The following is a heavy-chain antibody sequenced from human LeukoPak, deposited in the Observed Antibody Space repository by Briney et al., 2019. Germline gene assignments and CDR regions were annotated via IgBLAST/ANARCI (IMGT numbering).Heavy chain of an antibody. CDR1: GGTFSSYA. Sequence: GSSVKVSCKASGGTFSSYAISWVRQAPGQGLEWMGRIIPILGIANYAQKFQGRVTITADKSTSTAYMELSSLRSEDTAVYYCAGENTRGHCSSTSCYPPHYWGQGTLVTVSS. CDR3: AGENTRGHCSSTSCYPPHY. V-gene: IGHV1-69*04. D-gene: IGHD2-2*01. J-gene: IGHJ4*02. CDR2: IIPILGIA.